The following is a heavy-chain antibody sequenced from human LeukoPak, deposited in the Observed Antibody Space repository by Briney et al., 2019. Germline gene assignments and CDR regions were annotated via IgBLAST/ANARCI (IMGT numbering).Heavy chain of an antibody. Sequence: SETLSLPCAVYGGSFSGYYWSWLRQPPGKGLEWIGEINHSGSTNYNPSLKRRVTISVDTSKNQFSLKLSSVTAADTAVYYCAREGYCSGGSCYPEYFQHWGQGTLVTVSS. V-gene: IGHV4-34*01. CDR3: AREGYCSGGSCYPEYFQH. CDR2: INHSGST. D-gene: IGHD2-15*01. J-gene: IGHJ1*01. CDR1: GGSFSGYY.